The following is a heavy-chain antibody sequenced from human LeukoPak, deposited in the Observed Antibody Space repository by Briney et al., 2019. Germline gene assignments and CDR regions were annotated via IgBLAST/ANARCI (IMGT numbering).Heavy chain of an antibody. CDR1: GGTFSSYA. Sequence: SVKVSCKASGGTFSSYAISWVRQAPGQGLEWMGGIIPIFGTANYAQKFQGRVTITADESTSTAYMELSSLRSEDTAVYYCASGPGCSGGSCYSGWFDPWGQGTLVTVSS. CDR3: ASGPGCSGGSCYSGWFDP. CDR2: IIPIFGTA. D-gene: IGHD2-15*01. J-gene: IGHJ5*02. V-gene: IGHV1-69*13.